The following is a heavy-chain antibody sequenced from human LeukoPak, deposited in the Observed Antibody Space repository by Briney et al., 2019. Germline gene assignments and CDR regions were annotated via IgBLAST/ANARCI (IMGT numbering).Heavy chain of an antibody. CDR2: IIPIFGTA. V-gene: IGHV1-69*05. J-gene: IGHJ3*02. CDR1: GGTFSSYA. CDR3: ASYYAGYGDYRGSPNAFDI. D-gene: IGHD4-17*01. Sequence: SVKVSCKASGGTFSSYAISWVRQAPGQGLEWMGGIIPIFGTANYAQKFQGRVTITTNESTSTAYMELSSLRSEDTAVYYCASYYAGYGDYRGSPNAFDIWGQGTMVTVSS.